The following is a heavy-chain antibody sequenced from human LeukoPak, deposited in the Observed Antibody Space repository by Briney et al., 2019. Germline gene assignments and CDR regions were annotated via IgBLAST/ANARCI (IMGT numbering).Heavy chain of an antibody. J-gene: IGHJ5*02. CDR3: ARESWRTGTTRFDP. CDR2: INHRGST. Sequence: ETLSLTCAVYGGSFSGYYWSWIRQPPGKGLEWIGEINHRGSTNYNPSLKRRVTISVDTSKKQFSLKLGSVTAADTAVYYCARESWRTGTTRFDPWGQGTLVTVSS. CDR1: GGSFSGYY. D-gene: IGHD1-7*01. V-gene: IGHV4-34*01.